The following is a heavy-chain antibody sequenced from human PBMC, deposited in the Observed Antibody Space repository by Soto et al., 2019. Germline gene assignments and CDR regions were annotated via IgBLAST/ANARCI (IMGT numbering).Heavy chain of an antibody. D-gene: IGHD5-12*01. Sequence: QVQLVQSGAEEKKPGASVKVSCKASGYTFTNYAMHWVRQAPGQRLEWMGWINAGNGNTKYSQKFQGRVTITRDTSASTAYMELSSLRSEDTAVYECARGSGYYLPDYWGQGTLVTVSS. CDR2: INAGNGNT. CDR3: ARGSGYYLPDY. V-gene: IGHV1-3*05. CDR1: GYTFTNYA. J-gene: IGHJ4*02.